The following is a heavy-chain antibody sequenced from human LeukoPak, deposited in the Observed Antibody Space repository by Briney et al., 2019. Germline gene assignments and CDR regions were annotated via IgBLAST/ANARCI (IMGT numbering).Heavy chain of an antibody. V-gene: IGHV1-2*06. D-gene: IGHD2-15*01. Sequence: ASVKVSCKASGYTFTGYYMHWVRQAPGQGLEWMGRINPNSGGTNYAQKFQGRVTITRDTSISTAYMELSRLRSEDTAVYYCARILLYCSGGSCSGYWGQGTLVAVCS. CDR2: INPNSGGT. CDR3: ARILLYCSGGSCSGY. J-gene: IGHJ4*02. CDR1: GYTFTGYY.